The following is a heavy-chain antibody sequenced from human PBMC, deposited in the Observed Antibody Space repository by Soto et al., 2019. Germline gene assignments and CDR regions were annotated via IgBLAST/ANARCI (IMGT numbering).Heavy chain of an antibody. V-gene: IGHV3-74*01. CDR3: AKDLTWNQADY. D-gene: IGHD1-1*01. Sequence: LRLSCESSGFIFSNYWMHWVRQTPGTGLVWVSRISNDGSITNYADSVKGRFTISRDNAKNTLYLQMNSLRAEDTAVYYCAKDLTWNQADYWGQGALVTVSS. J-gene: IGHJ4*02. CDR1: GFIFSNYW. CDR2: ISNDGSIT.